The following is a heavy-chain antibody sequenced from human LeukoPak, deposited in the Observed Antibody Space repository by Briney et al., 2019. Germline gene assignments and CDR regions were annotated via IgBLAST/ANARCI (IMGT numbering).Heavy chain of an antibody. D-gene: IGHD3-22*01. J-gene: IGHJ4*02. CDR1: GYTFTSYG. CDR3: ARAGNYYDSSGYSPFDY. Sequence: ASETVYCKASGYTFTSYGIRCVCLAPHQGLEWMGWIGDYNGNTNYAQKLQGRVTMTTDTSTSTAYMELRSLRSDDTAVYYCARAGNYYDSSGYSPFDYWGQGTLVTVSS. V-gene: IGHV1-18*04. CDR2: IGDYNGNT.